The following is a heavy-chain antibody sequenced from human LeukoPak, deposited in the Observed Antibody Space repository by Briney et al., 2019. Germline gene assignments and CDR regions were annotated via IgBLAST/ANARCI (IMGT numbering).Heavy chain of an antibody. Sequence: ASVKVSCKASGYTFTGYYMHWVRRAPGQGLEWMGWINPNSGGTNYAQKFQGRVTMTRDTSISTAYMELSRLRSDDTAVYYCARDRWYYYDSSRYSSAAFDIWGQGTMVTVSS. CDR3: ARDRWYYYDSSRYSSAAFDI. CDR1: GYTFTGYY. D-gene: IGHD3-22*01. J-gene: IGHJ3*02. CDR2: INPNSGGT. V-gene: IGHV1-2*02.